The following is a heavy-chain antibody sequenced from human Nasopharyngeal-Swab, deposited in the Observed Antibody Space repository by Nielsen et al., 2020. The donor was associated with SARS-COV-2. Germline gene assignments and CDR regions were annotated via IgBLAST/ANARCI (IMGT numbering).Heavy chain of an antibody. J-gene: IGHJ4*02. CDR2: IKQDGSEK. D-gene: IGHD1-26*01. V-gene: IGHV3-7*01. CDR3: VTGGSYYVY. Sequence: LKISCVVSQFAFGNYWMSWVRQAPGKGPEWVANIKQDGSEKYYVDSVKGRFTISRDNAKNSLYLQMNSLRAEDTAVYHCVTGGSYYVYWGQGTLVTVSS. CDR1: QFAFGNYW.